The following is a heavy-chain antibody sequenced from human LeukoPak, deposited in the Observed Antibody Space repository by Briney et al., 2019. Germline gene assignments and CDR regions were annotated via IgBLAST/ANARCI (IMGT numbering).Heavy chain of an antibody. CDR1: GGSFSGYY. CDR2: INHSGST. Sequence: PSETLSLTCAVYGGSFSGYYWSWIRQPPGKGLEWIGKINHSGSTNYNPSLKSRVTISVDTSKNQFSLKLSSVTAADTAVYYCARGGYGHILNPYYFDYWGQGTLVTVSS. J-gene: IGHJ4*02. V-gene: IGHV4-34*01. D-gene: IGHD5-12*01. CDR3: ARGGYGHILNPYYFDY.